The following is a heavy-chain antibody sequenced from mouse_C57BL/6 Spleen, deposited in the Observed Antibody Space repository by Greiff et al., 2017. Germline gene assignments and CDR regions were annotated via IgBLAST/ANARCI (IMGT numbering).Heavy chain of an antibody. CDR1: GYSITSGYD. CDR3: AREGDDYGAWFAY. Sequence: EVQGVESGPGMVKPSQSLSLTCTVTGYSITSGYDWHWIRHFPGNKLEWMGYISYSGSTNYNPSLKSRISITPDTSKNQFFLKLNSVTTEDTATYYCAREGDDYGAWFAYWGQGTLVTVSA. CDR2: ISYSGST. J-gene: IGHJ3*01. D-gene: IGHD2-4*01. V-gene: IGHV3-1*01.